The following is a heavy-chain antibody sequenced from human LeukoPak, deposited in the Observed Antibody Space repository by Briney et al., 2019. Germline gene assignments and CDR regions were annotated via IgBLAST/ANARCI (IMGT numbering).Heavy chain of an antibody. J-gene: IGHJ4*02. CDR3: AKADFWSGYYSSYYFDY. CDR2: ISGSGGST. CDR1: GFTFSSYA. D-gene: IGHD3-3*01. Sequence: GGSLRLSCAASGFTFSSYAMSWVRQAPGKGLEWVSAISGSGGSTYYADSVKGRFTISRDNSKNTLYLQMNSLRAEDTAVYYCAKADFWSGYYSSYYFDYWGQGTLVTVSS. V-gene: IGHV3-23*01.